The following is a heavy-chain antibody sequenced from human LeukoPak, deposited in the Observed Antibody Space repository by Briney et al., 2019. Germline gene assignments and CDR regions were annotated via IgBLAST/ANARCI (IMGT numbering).Heavy chain of an antibody. CDR1: GFTFSSYS. D-gene: IGHD6-13*01. V-gene: IGHV3-48*01. CDR3: ARGPGEQLVTPHYYYYMDV. Sequence: GGSLRLSCAASGFTFSSYSMNWVRQAPGKGLEWVSYISSSSSSTIYYADSVKGRFTISRDNAKNSLYLQMNSLRAEDTAVYYCARGPGEQLVTPHYYYYMDVWGKGTTVTVSS. J-gene: IGHJ6*03. CDR2: ISSSSSSTI.